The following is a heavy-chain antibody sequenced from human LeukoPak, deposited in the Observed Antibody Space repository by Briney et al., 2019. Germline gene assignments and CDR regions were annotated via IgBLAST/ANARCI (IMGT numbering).Heavy chain of an antibody. Sequence: PGGSLRLSCAASGFTVSTDHMSWVRQAPGKGLEWVSVLYSSGTTSHADSVKGRFTISRDNSKNTVYLQMNSLRAEDTAVYYCARVWELSSDYWGQGTLVTVSS. V-gene: IGHV3-53*01. CDR2: LYSSGTT. CDR3: ARVWELSSDY. J-gene: IGHJ4*02. CDR1: GFTVSTDH. D-gene: IGHD1-26*01.